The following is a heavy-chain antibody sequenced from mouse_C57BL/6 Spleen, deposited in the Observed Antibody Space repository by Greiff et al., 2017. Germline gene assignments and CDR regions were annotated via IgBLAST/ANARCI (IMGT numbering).Heavy chain of an antibody. D-gene: IGHD2-1*01. CDR1: GFTFTDYY. J-gene: IGHJ1*03. Sequence: EVHLVESGGGLVQPGGSLSLSCAASGFTFTDYYMSWVRQPPGKALEWLGFIRNKANGYTTEYSASVKGRFTISRDNSQSILYLQLHALRAEDSATYYCARLYGNYVWYFDVWGTGTTVTVSS. CDR2: IRNKANGYTT. CDR3: ARLYGNYVWYFDV. V-gene: IGHV7-3*01.